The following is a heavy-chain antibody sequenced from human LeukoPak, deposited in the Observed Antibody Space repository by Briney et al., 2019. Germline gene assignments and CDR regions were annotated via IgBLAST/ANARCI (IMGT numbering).Heavy chain of an antibody. D-gene: IGHD3-10*01. CDR3: ARNLGAGSSPWYFDY. J-gene: IGHJ4*02. Sequence: SETLSLTCTVSGGSISSYYWSWIRQPPGKGLEWIGYIYYSGSTNYNPSLKSRVTISVDTSKNQFSLKLSSVTAADTAVYYCARNLGAGSSPWYFDYWGQGTLVPVSS. CDR1: GGSISSYY. V-gene: IGHV4-59*01. CDR2: IYYSGST.